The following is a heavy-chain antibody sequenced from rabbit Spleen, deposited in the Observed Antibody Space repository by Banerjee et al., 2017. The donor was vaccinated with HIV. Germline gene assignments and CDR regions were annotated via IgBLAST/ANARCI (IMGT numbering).Heavy chain of an antibody. V-gene: IGHV1S45*01. D-gene: IGHD8-1*01. Sequence: QEQLEESGGGLVQPEGSLTLTCTASGFSFSSYAMSWVRQAPGKGLEWIACIDIGSSGFTYFATWAKGRFTISKTSSTTVTLQMTSLTAADTATYFCARDSGSSFSSYGMDLWGQGTLVTVS. J-gene: IGHJ6*01. CDR2: IDIGSSGFT. CDR3: ARDSGSSFSSYGMDL. CDR1: GFSFSSYA.